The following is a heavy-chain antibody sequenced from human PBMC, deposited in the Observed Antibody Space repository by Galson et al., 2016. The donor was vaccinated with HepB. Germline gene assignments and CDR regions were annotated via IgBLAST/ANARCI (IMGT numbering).Heavy chain of an antibody. V-gene: IGHV3-7*01. CDR3: AALDHGRNV. CDR1: GFSFSTYW. Sequence: SLRLSCAASGFSFSTYWMTWVRQAPGKGLEWVANIKPDGSGKSYVDSVKGRFTISRDNAQNSLSLQMNSLRDEDTAVYYCAALDHGRNVWGQGTTVTVSS. D-gene: IGHD3/OR15-3a*01. J-gene: IGHJ6*02. CDR2: IKPDGSGK.